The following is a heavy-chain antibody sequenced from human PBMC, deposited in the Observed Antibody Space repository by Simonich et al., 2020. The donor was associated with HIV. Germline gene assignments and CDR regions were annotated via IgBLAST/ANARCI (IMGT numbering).Heavy chain of an antibody. D-gene: IGHD3-16*01. V-gene: IGHV4-38-2*01. J-gene: IGHJ4*02. CDR2: IYHIGPT. CDR1: GYSISSGYY. Sequence: QVQLQESGPGLVKPSETLSLTCAVSGYSISSGYYWDWIRQPPRKGLEWVGSIYHIGPTYYTPSRKSRVTISIDTSKNQFSLKLSSVTAADTAVYYCARGGGDGYNYWGQGILVTVSS. CDR3: ARGGGDGYNY.